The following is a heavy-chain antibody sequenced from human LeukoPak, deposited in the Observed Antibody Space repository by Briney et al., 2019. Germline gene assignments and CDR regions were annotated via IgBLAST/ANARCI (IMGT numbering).Heavy chain of an antibody. CDR3: ANELRPNDY. CDR1: GLTFSNRA. D-gene: IGHD4-17*01. Sequence: GGSLRLSCVVSGLTFSNRAMTWVRHAAGGGLGWVSSISISGNKILYADSVKGRFTISRDNSKNTLFLQMNSLQTEDTGVYFCANELRPNDYWGQGTLVTVS. V-gene: IGHV3-23*01. CDR2: ISISGNKI. J-gene: IGHJ4*02.